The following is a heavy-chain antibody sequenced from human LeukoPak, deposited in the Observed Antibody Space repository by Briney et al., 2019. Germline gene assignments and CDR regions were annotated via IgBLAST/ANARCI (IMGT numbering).Heavy chain of an antibody. V-gene: IGHV4-31*03. J-gene: IGHJ4*02. D-gene: IGHD3-10*01. CDR3: ARVTSGEFADY. CDR1: GGSISIGGYY. CDR2: IYYSGIT. Sequence: AQTLCLTCTVSGGSISIGGYYWSRIRQHPGKGLEWIGYIYYSGITYYNPSLKSRVTISVDTSKNQFSLYLSSVTAADTAVYYCARVTSGEFADYWGQGTLVTVSS.